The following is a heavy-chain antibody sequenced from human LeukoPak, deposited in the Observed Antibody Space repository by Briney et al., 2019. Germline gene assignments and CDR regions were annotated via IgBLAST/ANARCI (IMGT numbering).Heavy chain of an antibody. CDR1: GFTFNRYN. D-gene: IGHD3-16*02. CDR3: ARVKAYNDYVWGSYRTSWVFDY. CDR2: ISTSSSYI. Sequence: GGSLRLSCAASGFTFNRYNMNWVRRAPGKGLEWVSSISTSSSYIYYAGSVRGRFTISRDNAKNSLYLQMNSLRAEDTAVYSCARVKAYNDYVWGSYRTSWVFDYWGQGTLVTVSS. J-gene: IGHJ4*02. V-gene: IGHV3-21*01.